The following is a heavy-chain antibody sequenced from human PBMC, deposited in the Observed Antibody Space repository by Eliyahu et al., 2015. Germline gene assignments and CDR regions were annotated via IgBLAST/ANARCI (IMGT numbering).Heavy chain of an antibody. V-gene: IGHV4-39*02. D-gene: IGHD5-18*01. CDR1: GXXISXSTHX. J-gene: IGHJ5*02. CDR3: AREAQGYKYAFSGWXDP. CDR2: IYYDGST. Sequence: QLQLQESGPGLVKTSETLSLTCAVXGXXISXSTHXWGWIRQPPGKGLEWIGSIYYDGSTYYXPSPKRRVSMSVDTSKNQFSLELSSVTAADTAVYYCAREAQGYKYAFSGWXDPWGQGVLVTVSS.